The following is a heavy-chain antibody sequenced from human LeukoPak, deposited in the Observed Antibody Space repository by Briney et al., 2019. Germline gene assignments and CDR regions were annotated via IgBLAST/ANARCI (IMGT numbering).Heavy chain of an antibody. V-gene: IGHV1-2*06. CDR2: INPNSGGT. J-gene: IGHJ1*01. CDR3: ARVYYYGSGSYSAGAEYFQH. Sequence: GASVKVSCKASGYTFSDYYMHWVRQAPGQGLEWMGRINPNSGGTNYAQKFQGRVTMTRDTSISTAYMELSRLRSDDTAVYYCARVYYYGSGSYSAGAEYFQHWGQGTLVTVSS. D-gene: IGHD3-10*01. CDR1: GYTFSDYY.